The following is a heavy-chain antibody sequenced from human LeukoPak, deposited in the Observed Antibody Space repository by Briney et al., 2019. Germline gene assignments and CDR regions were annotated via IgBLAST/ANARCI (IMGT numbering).Heavy chain of an antibody. Sequence: GASVKVSCKASGYTFTSYGISWVRQAPGQGLEWMGWISAYNGDTNYAQKFQGRFTMTTDTSTSTANMELRSLRSDDTAVYYCARDHSSSCQLLDYWGQGTLVTISS. CDR3: ARDHSSSCQLLDY. J-gene: IGHJ4*02. D-gene: IGHD6-13*01. CDR1: GYTFTSYG. V-gene: IGHV1-18*01. CDR2: ISAYNGDT.